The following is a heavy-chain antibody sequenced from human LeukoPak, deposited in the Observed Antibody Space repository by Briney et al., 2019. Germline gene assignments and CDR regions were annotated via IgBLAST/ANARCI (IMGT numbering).Heavy chain of an antibody. CDR1: GGSISSYY. CDR3: ARAGTMVRGVIIPTNDY. D-gene: IGHD3-10*01. J-gene: IGHJ4*02. CDR2: IYYSGST. V-gene: IGHV4-59*01. Sequence: SETLSLTCTVSGGSISSYYWSWIRQPPGKGLEWIGYIYYSGSTNHNPSLKSRVTISVDTSKNQFSLKLSSVTAADTAVYYCARAGTMVRGVIIPTNDYWGQGTLVTVSS.